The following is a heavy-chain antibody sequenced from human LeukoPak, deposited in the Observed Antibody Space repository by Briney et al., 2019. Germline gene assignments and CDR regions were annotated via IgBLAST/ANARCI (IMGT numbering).Heavy chain of an antibody. CDR2: ISAYNGNT. Sequence: ASVKVSCKASGYTFTSYGISWLRQAPGQGLEWMGWISAYNGNTNYAQKLQGRVTMTTDTSTSTAYMELRSLRSDDTAVYYCARDSYYYDSSGYYYGHDYWGQGTLVTVSS. D-gene: IGHD3-22*01. CDR1: GYTFTSYG. J-gene: IGHJ4*02. CDR3: ARDSYYYDSSGYYYGHDY. V-gene: IGHV1-18*01.